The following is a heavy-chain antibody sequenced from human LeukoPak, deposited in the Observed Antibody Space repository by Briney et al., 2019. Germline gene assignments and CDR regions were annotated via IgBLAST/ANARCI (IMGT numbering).Heavy chain of an antibody. V-gene: IGHV1-8*03. J-gene: IGHJ6*03. CDR3: ARGSSDIVVADYYYMDV. CDR2: MNPKSGNT. CDR1: GYTFTSYD. D-gene: IGHD2-15*01. Sequence: ASVKVSCKASGYTFTSYDINWVRQATGQGLEWMGWMNPKSGNTGYAQKFQGRVTITRNTSISTAYMELSSLRSEDTAVYYCARGSSDIVVADYYYMDVWGKGTTVTVSS.